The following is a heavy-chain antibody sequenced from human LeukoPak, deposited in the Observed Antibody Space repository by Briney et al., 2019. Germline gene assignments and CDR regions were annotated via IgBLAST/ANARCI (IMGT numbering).Heavy chain of an antibody. CDR1: GGSISSYY. J-gene: IGHJ6*02. D-gene: IGHD5-12*01. V-gene: IGHV4-4*07. CDR2: IYTSGST. Sequence: SETLSHTCTVSGGSISSYYWSWIRQPAGKGLEWIGRIYTSGSTNYNPSLKSRVTMSVDTSKHQFSLQLSSVTAADTAVYYCARVLRLRSYYYYGMDVWGQGTTVTVSS. CDR3: ARVLRLRSYYYYGMDV.